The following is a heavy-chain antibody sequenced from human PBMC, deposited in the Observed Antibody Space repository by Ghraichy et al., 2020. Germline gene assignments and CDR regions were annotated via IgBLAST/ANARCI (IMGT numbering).Heavy chain of an antibody. J-gene: IGHJ6*02. Sequence: GESLNISCAASGFTLNSYLMSWVRQTPGKGLEWVADIKQDGNDKYYVDFGKGRFTIFRDNAENSVHLQMKSLRVEDTAVYFCARGGDVDRAGYVLGGRRKYSYYYSMDVWGQGTTVNVSS. CDR3: ARGGDVDRAGYVLGGRRKYSYYYSMDV. CDR2: IKQDGNDK. V-gene: IGHV3-7*04. D-gene: IGHD3-9*01. CDR1: GFTLNSYL.